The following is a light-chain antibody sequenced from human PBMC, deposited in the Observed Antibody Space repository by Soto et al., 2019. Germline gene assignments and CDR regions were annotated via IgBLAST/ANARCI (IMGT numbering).Light chain of an antibody. CDR2: AAS. CDR1: QGFSNS. CDR3: QQPDSYPRT. Sequence: DIQLTQSPSFLSACVGDRVTITCRTSQGFSNSLAWYQQKPGKAPKLLIYAASTLQSGVPSRFSGSGSGTEFTLTISSLQPEDFATYYCQQPDSYPRTFGQGTKLEIK. J-gene: IGKJ2*02. V-gene: IGKV1-9*01.